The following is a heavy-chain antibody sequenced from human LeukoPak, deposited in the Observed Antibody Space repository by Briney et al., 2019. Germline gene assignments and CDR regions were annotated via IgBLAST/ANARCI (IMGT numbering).Heavy chain of an antibody. J-gene: IGHJ4*02. CDR2: ISGSGTST. Sequence: PGGSLRLSCAASGFTFSSNAMSWVRQAPGKGLVWVSDISGSGTSTYYADSVKGRFTISRDNSKKTLYLQMNSLRAEDTAVYYCVKESSYSSGWYFDFWGQGTLVIVSS. V-gene: IGHV3-23*01. CDR3: VKESSYSSGWYFDF. CDR1: GFTFSSNA. D-gene: IGHD6-19*01.